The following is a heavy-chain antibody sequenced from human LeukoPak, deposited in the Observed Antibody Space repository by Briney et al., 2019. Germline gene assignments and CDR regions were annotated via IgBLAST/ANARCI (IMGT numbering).Heavy chain of an antibody. CDR3: ASPVVPAALGDDAFDI. J-gene: IGHJ3*02. CDR2: IKQDGSEK. Sequence: GGSLRLSCAASGFTFSSYAMSWVRQAPGKGLEWVANIKQDGSEKYYVDSVKGRFTISRDSAKNSLYLQMNSLSAEDTAVYYCASPVVPAALGDDAFDIWGQGTMVTVSS. CDR1: GFTFSSYA. V-gene: IGHV3-7*01. D-gene: IGHD2-2*01.